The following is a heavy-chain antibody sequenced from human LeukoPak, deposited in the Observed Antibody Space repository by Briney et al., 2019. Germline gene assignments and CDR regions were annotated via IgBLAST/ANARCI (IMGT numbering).Heavy chain of an antibody. CDR1: GYTFTGYY. J-gene: IGHJ4*02. CDR3: ARGIGYCSGGSCYAYDY. D-gene: IGHD2-15*01. CDR2: INSNSGGT. V-gene: IGHV1-2*04. Sequence: ASVKVSCKASGYTFTGYYMHWVRQAPGQGLEWMGWINSNSGGTNYAQKFQGWATMTRDTSISTAYMELSRLRSDDTAVYYCARGIGYCSGGSCYAYDYWGQGTLVTVSS.